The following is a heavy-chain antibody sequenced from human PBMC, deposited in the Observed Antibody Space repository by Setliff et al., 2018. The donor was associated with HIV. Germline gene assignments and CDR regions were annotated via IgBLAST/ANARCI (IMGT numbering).Heavy chain of an antibody. CDR1: GYTFTGYF. Sequence: ASVKVSFKASGYTFTGYFIHWVRQAPGQGLEWMGRIIPNSAGTNYAQKFQGRVTMTRDTSISTAYMELSRLRSDDTAVYYCATKVYCTNGVCLDAFDIWGQGTMVTVSS. CDR2: IIPNSAGT. D-gene: IGHD2-8*01. J-gene: IGHJ3*02. V-gene: IGHV1-2*06. CDR3: ATKVYCTNGVCLDAFDI.